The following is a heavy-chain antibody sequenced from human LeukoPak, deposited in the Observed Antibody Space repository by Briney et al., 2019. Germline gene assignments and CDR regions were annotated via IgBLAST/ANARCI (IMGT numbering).Heavy chain of an antibody. V-gene: IGHV4-59*11. D-gene: IGHD6-6*01. Sequence: SETLSLTCTVSGGSISSHYRSWIRQPPGKGLEWIGYIYYSGSTNYNPSLKSRVTISVDTSKNQFSLKLSSVTAADTAVYYCARDLVDARKEYSSPRGWFDPWGQGTLVTVSS. J-gene: IGHJ5*02. CDR2: IYYSGST. CDR1: GGSISSHY. CDR3: ARDLVDARKEYSSPRGWFDP.